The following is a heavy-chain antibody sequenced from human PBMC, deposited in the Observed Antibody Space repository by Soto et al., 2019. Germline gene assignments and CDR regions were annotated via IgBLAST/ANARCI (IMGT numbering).Heavy chain of an antibody. CDR1: GGSISSGGYY. CDR2: IYYSGST. V-gene: IGHV4-31*03. J-gene: IGHJ5*02. Sequence: SETLSLTCTVSGGSISSGGYYWSWIRQHPGKGLEWIGYIYYSGSTYYNPSLKSRVTISVDTSKNQFSLKLSSVTAADTAVYYCARAGRGWAAAGTRGWFDPWGQGTLVTVSS. CDR3: ARAGRGWAAAGTRGWFDP. D-gene: IGHD6-13*01.